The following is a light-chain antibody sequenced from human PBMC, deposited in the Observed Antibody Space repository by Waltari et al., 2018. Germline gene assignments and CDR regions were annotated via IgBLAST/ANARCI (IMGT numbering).Light chain of an antibody. CDR3: MQGTHWPRT. CDR1: QSLVHSDGATY. V-gene: IGKV2-30*02. CDR2: NVS. Sequence: DVVMTQSPLSLPVTLGQPASISCRSSQSLVHSDGATYLNWFQQRPGQSPRRLIYNVSNRDSGVPDRFSGSGSGTDFTLKISRVEAEDVAVYYCMQGTHWPRTFGQGTKVEIK. J-gene: IGKJ1*01.